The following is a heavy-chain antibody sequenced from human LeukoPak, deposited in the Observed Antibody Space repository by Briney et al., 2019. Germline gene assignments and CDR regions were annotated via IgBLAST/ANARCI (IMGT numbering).Heavy chain of an antibody. CDR1: GFTFSSYA. D-gene: IGHD6-13*01. Sequence: PGGSLRLSCAASGFTFSSYAMHWVRQAPGKGLEWVAVISYDGSNKYYADSVKGRFTISRDNSKNTLYLQMNSLRAEDTAVYYCGRDFAYSSSWPDYWGQGTLVTVSS. CDR2: ISYDGSNK. J-gene: IGHJ4*02. V-gene: IGHV3-30*04. CDR3: GRDFAYSSSWPDY.